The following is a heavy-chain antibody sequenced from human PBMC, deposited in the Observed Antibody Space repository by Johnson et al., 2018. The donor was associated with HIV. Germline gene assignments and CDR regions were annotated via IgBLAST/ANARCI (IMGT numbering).Heavy chain of an antibody. J-gene: IGHJ3*02. V-gene: IGHV3-53*01. CDR2: IYSGGNR. D-gene: IGHD6-13*01. Sequence: VQLVESGGGLIQPGGSLRLSCAASGFAVSGNYMSWVRQAPGKGLEWVSTIYSGGNRYYADSVKGRFTVSRDNSENTLYLQMNSLRAEDTAVYYCAKCIWGSSLIDVFDIWGQGTMVTVSS. CDR1: GFAVSGNY. CDR3: AKCIWGSSLIDVFDI.